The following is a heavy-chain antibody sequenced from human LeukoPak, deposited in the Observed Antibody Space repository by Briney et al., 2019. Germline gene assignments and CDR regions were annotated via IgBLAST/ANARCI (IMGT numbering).Heavy chain of an antibody. J-gene: IGHJ4*02. CDR3: ARVLPVPYLLDS. D-gene: IGHD2/OR15-2a*01. V-gene: IGHV4-38-2*01. Sequence: PSETLSLTCAISGHSSTRGYYWAWFRQSPGRGLEWIATFFQSEKSFYNASLKSRVIMSLDTSKSQFSLSLTSVTAADTAVYYCARVLPVPYLLDSWGQGTHVTVSS. CDR1: GHSSTRGYY. CDR2: FFQSEKS.